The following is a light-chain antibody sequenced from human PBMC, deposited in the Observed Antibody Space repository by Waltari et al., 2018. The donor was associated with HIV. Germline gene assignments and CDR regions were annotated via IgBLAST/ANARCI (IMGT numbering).Light chain of an antibody. CDR1: SLRNYF. CDR2: GEN. Sequence: SSEVTQDPTVSVALGQTVRITCQGDSLRNYFPSWYQQKPGQAPVLVIYGENNRPSGIPYRFSGSTSGNTASLIITGAQAEDEAEYYCNSRDGSGNRLVVFGGGTKLTVL. CDR3: NSRDGSGNRLVV. J-gene: IGLJ2*01. V-gene: IGLV3-19*01.